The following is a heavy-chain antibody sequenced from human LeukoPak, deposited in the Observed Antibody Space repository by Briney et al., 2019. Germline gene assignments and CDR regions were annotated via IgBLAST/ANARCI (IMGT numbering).Heavy chain of an antibody. J-gene: IGHJ3*02. CDR3: ARFADTNYDAFDI. CDR1: GYSITSGSY. V-gene: IGHV4-38-2*02. D-gene: IGHD4-11*01. Sequence: SDTLSLTCTVSGYSITSGSYWGWIRQPPGKGLEGIANVYHRGTTYYNPSLKSRLTISVDTSKNHFSLRLSSLSAADTAIYYCARFADTNYDAFDIWGQGTLVTVSS. CDR2: VYHRGTT.